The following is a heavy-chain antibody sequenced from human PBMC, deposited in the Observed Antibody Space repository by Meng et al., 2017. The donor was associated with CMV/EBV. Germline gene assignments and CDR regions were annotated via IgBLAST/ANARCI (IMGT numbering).Heavy chain of an antibody. D-gene: IGHD3-16*02. Sequence: GESLKISCAASGFTFSSYAMHWVRQAPGKGLEWVAVISYDGSNKYYADPVKGRFTISRDNSKNTLYLQMNSLRAEDTAVYYCARDITPSPVNYYYYYGMDVWGQGTTVTVSS. J-gene: IGHJ6*02. CDR1: GFTFSSYA. CDR3: ARDITPSPVNYYYYYGMDV. CDR2: ISYDGSNK. V-gene: IGHV3-30-3*01.